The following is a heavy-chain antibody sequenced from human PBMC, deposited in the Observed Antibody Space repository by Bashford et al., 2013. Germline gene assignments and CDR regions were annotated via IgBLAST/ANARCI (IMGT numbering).Heavy chain of an antibody. CDR3: VREAQTSAVVTLAY. J-gene: IGHJ4*02. CDR1: LHFNSYG. CDR2: ISAYNGNT. D-gene: IGHD4-23*01. V-gene: IGHV1-18*01. Sequence: ASVKVVLQGFWLHFNSYGISWVRQAPGQGLEWMGWISAYNGNTHYAQKLQGRVTMTTDTSTSTAYMELRSLRSDDTAMYYCVREAQTSAVVTLAYWGQGTLVTVSS.